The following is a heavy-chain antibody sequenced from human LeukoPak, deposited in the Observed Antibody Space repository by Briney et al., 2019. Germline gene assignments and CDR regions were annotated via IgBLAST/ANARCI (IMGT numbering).Heavy chain of an antibody. CDR2: VIAIFGRV. D-gene: IGHD3-22*01. CDR1: RGPFSSYG. J-gene: IGHJ4*02. V-gene: IGHV1-69*05. Sequence: GSSVKVSCKASRGPFSSYGISWVHPAPGQGLEWMGGVIAIFGRVKYGQKFQGRATITTDESTSTAYMELSSLTSEDTGVYYCARGELGDSSGFSFFDYWGQGTLVTVSS. CDR3: ARGELGDSSGFSFFDY.